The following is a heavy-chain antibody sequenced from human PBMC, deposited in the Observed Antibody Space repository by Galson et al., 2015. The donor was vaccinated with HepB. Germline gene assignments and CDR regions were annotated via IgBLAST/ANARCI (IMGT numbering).Heavy chain of an antibody. Sequence: SLRLSCAASGFTFSIYWMHWVRQIPGKGLVYVSRISADGSTTTYADSVKGRFTISRDNAKNTLYLQMNSLRVEDTAVYYCAKDPNDYEGSGYYPNWLDPWGQGTLVTVSS. CDR2: ISADGSTT. CDR3: AKDPNDYEGSGYYPNWLDP. V-gene: IGHV3-74*01. D-gene: IGHD3-22*01. CDR1: GFTFSIYW. J-gene: IGHJ5*02.